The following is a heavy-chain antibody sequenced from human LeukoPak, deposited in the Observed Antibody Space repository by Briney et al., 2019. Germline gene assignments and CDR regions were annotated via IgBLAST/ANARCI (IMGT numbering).Heavy chain of an antibody. J-gene: IGHJ4*02. D-gene: IGHD2-15*01. CDR3: ARDGRVGYCSGGSCYGLFDY. V-gene: IGHV3-33*01. CDR1: GFTFSSYG. Sequence: GGSLRLSCAASGFTFSSYGMHWVRQAPGKGLEWVAVIWYDGSNKYYADSVEGRFTISRDNSRNTLYLQMNSLRAEDTAVYYCARDGRVGYCSGGSCYGLFDYWGQGTLVTVSS. CDR2: IWYDGSNK.